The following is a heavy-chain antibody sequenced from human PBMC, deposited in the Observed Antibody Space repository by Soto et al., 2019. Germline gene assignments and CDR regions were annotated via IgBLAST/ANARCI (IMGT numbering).Heavy chain of an antibody. Sequence: EVQLLESGGGLVQPGGSLRLSCAASGFTFSSYAMSWVRQAPGKGLEWVSAISGSGGSTYYADSVKGRFTISRDNSKNTLYLEMNSLRAEDTAVYYCAKEGCSSTSCYYYYYYMAVWGKGTTVTVSS. V-gene: IGHV3-23*01. CDR3: AKEGCSSTSCYYYYYYMAV. J-gene: IGHJ6*03. D-gene: IGHD2-2*01. CDR1: GFTFSSYA. CDR2: ISGSGGST.